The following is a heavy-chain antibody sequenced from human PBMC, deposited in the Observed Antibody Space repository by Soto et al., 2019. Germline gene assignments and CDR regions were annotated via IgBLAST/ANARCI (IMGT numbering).Heavy chain of an antibody. V-gene: IGHV3-30*18. Sequence: LRLSCAASGFTFSGCGMHWVRQAPGKGLEWLAVISYGGTNIYYADSVKGRFTISRDNSKSTLDLQMNSLRVEDTAVYFCAKDRRPGYCSSASCPLSYYGMDVWGQGTTVTVSS. D-gene: IGHD2-2*01. CDR3: AKDRRPGYCSSASCPLSYYGMDV. CDR1: GFTFSGCG. CDR2: ISYGGTNI. J-gene: IGHJ6*02.